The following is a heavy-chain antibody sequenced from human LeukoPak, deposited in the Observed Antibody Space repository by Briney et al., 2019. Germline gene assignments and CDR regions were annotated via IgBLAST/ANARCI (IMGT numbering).Heavy chain of an antibody. CDR1: GFTFSSYD. Sequence: HPRGSLRLSCAASGFTFSSYDMNWVRQAPGKGLEWASYISSSGSTTYYADSVKGRFTISRDNAKNSLYLQMNSLRAEDTAVYYCASRPPPGSYSDYYYGMDVWGQGTTVTVSS. D-gene: IGHD3-10*01. CDR3: ASRPPPGSYSDYYYGMDV. CDR2: ISSSGSTT. V-gene: IGHV3-48*03. J-gene: IGHJ6*02.